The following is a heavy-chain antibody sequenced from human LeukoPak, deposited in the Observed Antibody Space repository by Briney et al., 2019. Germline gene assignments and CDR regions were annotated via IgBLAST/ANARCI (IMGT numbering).Heavy chain of an antibody. J-gene: IGHJ4*02. CDR2: ISGSSGTR. Sequence: GGSLRLSCAASGFTFSSYSMNWVRQAPGKGLEWVSYISGSSGTRYYADSVKGRFTISRDNAKNSLYLQMNSLRAEDTAVYYCARAPYTSGWYKGDNDYWGQGTLVTVSS. CDR3: ARAPYTSGWYKGDNDY. D-gene: IGHD6-19*01. CDR1: GFTFSSYS. V-gene: IGHV3-48*01.